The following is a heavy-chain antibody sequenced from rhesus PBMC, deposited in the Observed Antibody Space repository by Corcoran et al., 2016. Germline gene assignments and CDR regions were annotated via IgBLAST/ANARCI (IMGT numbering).Heavy chain of an antibody. D-gene: IGHD2-2*01. V-gene: IGHV4S10*01. CDR1: GCSISDSYR. CDR3: ARDRVIVLVLLAPVDGLDS. Sequence: QVQLQESGPGVVKPSETLSLTCAVSGCSISDSYRWSWIRQPPGKGLEWIGYIYGSSTSPTYNPSLKSRVTISKDTSKNQFSLKLSSVTAADTAVYYCARDRVIVLVLLAPVDGLDSWGQGVVVTVSS. CDR2: IYGSSTSP. J-gene: IGHJ6*01.